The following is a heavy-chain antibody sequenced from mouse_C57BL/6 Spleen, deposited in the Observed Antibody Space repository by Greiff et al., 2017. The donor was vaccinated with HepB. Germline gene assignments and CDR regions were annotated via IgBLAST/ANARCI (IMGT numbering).Heavy chain of an antibody. V-gene: IGHV5-6*01. CDR1: GFTFSSYG. J-gene: IGHJ4*01. CDR3: AKHDTAYYYAMDY. Sequence: EVKVVESGGDLVKPGGSLKLSCAASGFTFSSYGMSWVRQTPDKRLEWVATISSGGSYTYYPDSVKGRFTISRDNAKNTLYLQMSSLKSEDTAMYYCAKHDTAYYYAMDYWGQGTSVTVSS. CDR2: ISSGGSYT.